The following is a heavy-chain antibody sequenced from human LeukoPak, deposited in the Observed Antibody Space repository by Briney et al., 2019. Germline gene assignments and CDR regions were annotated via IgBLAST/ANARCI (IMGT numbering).Heavy chain of an antibody. J-gene: IGHJ4*02. CDR1: GGSFSGYY. CDR3: ARGRSSHRFDY. V-gene: IGHV4-34*01. D-gene: IGHD6-13*01. CDR2: INHSGST. Sequence: SETLSLTCAVYGGSFSGYYWSWIRQPPGKGLEWIGEINHSGSTNYNPSLKSRVTISVDTSKNQFSLKLSSVTAADTAVYYCARGRSSHRFDYWGQGTLVTVSS.